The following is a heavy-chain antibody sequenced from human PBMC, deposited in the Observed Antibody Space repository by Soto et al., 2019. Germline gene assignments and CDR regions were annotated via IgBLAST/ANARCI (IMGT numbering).Heavy chain of an antibody. CDR1: GGSFSGYY. D-gene: IGHD2-15*01. V-gene: IGHV4-34*01. Sequence: QVQLQQWGAGLLKPSETLSLTCAVYGGSFSGYYWSWIRQPPGKGLEWIGEINHSGSTNYNPSLKSRVTISLDTSKNQFSLKLSSVTAADMAVYYCASSSGGTVPLDAFDIWGQGTMVTVSS. CDR2: INHSGST. J-gene: IGHJ3*02. CDR3: ASSSGGTVPLDAFDI.